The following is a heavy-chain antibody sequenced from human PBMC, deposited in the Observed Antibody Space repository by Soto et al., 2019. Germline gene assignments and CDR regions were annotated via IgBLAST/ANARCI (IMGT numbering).Heavy chain of an antibody. D-gene: IGHD2-15*01. J-gene: IGHJ4*02. Sequence: ASVKVSCKASGYTFTSYGISWVRQAPGQGLEWMGWISAYNGNIKYSQKFQGRVTITRDTSASTAYMELSSLRSEDTAAYYCARVYCSSGSCYSIDYWGQGTLVTVSS. CDR1: GYTFTSYG. CDR2: ISAYNGNI. V-gene: IGHV1-18*01. CDR3: ARVYCSSGSCYSIDY.